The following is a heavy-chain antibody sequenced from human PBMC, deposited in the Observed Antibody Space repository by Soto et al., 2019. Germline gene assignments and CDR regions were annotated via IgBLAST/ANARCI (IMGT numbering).Heavy chain of an antibody. J-gene: IGHJ3*02. CDR2: IKSKTDGGTT. CDR3: TTGELERRGGAFDI. Sequence: GGSVRLSCAASGFTFINAWMSWVRQAPGKGLEWVGRIKSKTDGGTTDYAAPVKGRFTISRDDSKNTLYLQMNSLKTEDTAVYYCTTGELERRGGAFDIWGQGTMVTVSS. V-gene: IGHV3-15*01. CDR1: GFTFINAW. D-gene: IGHD1-1*01.